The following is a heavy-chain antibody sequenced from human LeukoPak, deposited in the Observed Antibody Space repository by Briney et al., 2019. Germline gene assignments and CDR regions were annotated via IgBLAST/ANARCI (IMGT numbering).Heavy chain of an antibody. CDR3: AREASGYDPYLCGGDCYNGMDV. Sequence: SETLSLTCAVYGGSFSGYYWSWIRQPPGKGLEWIGEINHSGSTNYNPSLKSRVTISVDTSKNQFSLKLSSVTAADTAVYYCAREASGYDPYLCGGDCYNGMDVWGQGTTVTVSS. CDR2: INHSGST. J-gene: IGHJ6*02. V-gene: IGHV4-34*01. CDR1: GGSFSGYY. D-gene: IGHD5-12*01.